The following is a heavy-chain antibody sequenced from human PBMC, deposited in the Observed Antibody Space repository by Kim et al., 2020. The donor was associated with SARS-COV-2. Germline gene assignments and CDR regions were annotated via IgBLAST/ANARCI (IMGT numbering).Heavy chain of an antibody. Sequence: SETLSLTCAVSGDSVTYTNYFWSWIRQPPGKGLEWIVYKYYTGSTNYNPSLRSRVTISLDTSKNQFSLKLSSVTAADAAVYYCARGRGTVTPFDHWGQGTLVTVSS. V-gene: IGHV4-61*01. CDR1: GDSVTYTNYF. CDR2: KYYTGST. J-gene: IGHJ4*02. D-gene: IGHD4-17*01. CDR3: ARGRGTVTPFDH.